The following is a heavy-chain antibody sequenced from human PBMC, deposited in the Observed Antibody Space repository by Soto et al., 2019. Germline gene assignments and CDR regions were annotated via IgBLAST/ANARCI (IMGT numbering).Heavy chain of an antibody. CDR2: IPYDGSQK. J-gene: IGHJ4*02. CDR1: GFTFGNYG. D-gene: IGHD2-15*01. CDR3: AKDGAPRYCGRSSCHPAGAY. Sequence: QVQLVESGGGVVHPGRSLRFSCEGSGFTFGNYGLHWVAQAPAKGLEWVPVIPYDGSQKYYADSVKGGFTISRDNSNNMLYLQMDSLRAEDTAVYYCAKDGAPRYCGRSSCHPAGAYWGQGTLVTVSS. V-gene: IGHV3-30*18.